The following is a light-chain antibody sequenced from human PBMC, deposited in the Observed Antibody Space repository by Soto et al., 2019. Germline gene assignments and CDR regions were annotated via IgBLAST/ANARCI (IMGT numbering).Light chain of an antibody. CDR2: QDS. V-gene: IGLV3-1*01. Sequence: SYELTQPPSVSVSPGQTASITCSGDKLGDKYACWYQQKPGQSPVLVIYQDSKRPSGIPERFSGSNSGNTATLTICGTQAFDEPDYYCHAWDSSTVVFGGGTQLTV. CDR1: KLGDKY. J-gene: IGLJ2*01. CDR3: HAWDSSTVV.